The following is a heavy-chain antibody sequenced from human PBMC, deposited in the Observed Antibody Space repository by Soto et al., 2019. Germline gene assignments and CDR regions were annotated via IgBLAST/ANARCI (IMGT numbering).Heavy chain of an antibody. CDR1: GFIFNNSA. Sequence: PXGSLSLSCKASGFIFNNSAMTWVRQAPGQGLQWVASVSDNGGSRGGTYYADSVKGRFTISRDNSKNTLYLQLDSLTGADTAVYYCARAKAVVIAALDIWGQGTMVT. J-gene: IGHJ3*02. CDR2: VSDNGGSRGGT. V-gene: IGHV3-23*01. D-gene: IGHD2-21*01. CDR3: ARAKAVVIAALDI.